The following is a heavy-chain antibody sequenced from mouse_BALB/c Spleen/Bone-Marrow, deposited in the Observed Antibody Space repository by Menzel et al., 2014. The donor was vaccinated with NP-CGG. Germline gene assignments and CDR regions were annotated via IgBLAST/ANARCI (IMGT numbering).Heavy chain of an antibody. J-gene: IGHJ2*01. CDR1: GYTFTNYW. V-gene: IGHV1S132*01. Sequence: VQLQQSGAELVKPGVSVKLSCKTSGYTFTNYWIQWAKQRPGQGLGWIGEIFPGIGTTYYNEKFKGKATLTIDTSSSTAYMRLSSLTSEDSAVYFCARGGNYGYWGQGTTRTVSS. CDR3: ARGGNYGY. D-gene: IGHD2-1*01. CDR2: IFPGIGTT.